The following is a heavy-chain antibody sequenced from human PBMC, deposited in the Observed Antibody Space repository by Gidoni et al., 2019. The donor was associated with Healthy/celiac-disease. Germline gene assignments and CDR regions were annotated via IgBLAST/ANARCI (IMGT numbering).Heavy chain of an antibody. D-gene: IGHD2-2*01. CDR2: ISSSSSYI. CDR1: GFTFSSYS. CDR3: ARDDSKCSSTSCFSDY. Sequence: EVQLVESGGGLVKPGGSLRLSCAASGFTFSSYSMNWVRQAPGKGLEWVSSISSSSSYIYYADSVKGRFTISRDNAKNSLYLQMNSLRAEDTAVYYCARDDSKCSSTSCFSDYWGQGTLVTVSS. J-gene: IGHJ4*02. V-gene: IGHV3-21*01.